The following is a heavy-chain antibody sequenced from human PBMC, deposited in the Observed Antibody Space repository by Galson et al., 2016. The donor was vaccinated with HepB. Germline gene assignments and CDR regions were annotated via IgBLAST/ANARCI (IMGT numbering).Heavy chain of an antibody. D-gene: IGHD3-9*01. V-gene: IGHV5-51*01. J-gene: IGHJ4*02. Sequence: QSGAEVKKPGESLKISCKASGYNFNTYWIGWVRQMTGKGLEWMGVIYPGDSDTRYSPSFEGQLPISADRSISTTDLQWSRLRASDTAIHYCARHEADLYNIFTGHWALRGIDYWGRGSLVTVSS. CDR2: IYPGDSDT. CDR3: ARHEADLYNIFTGHWALRGIDY. CDR1: GYNFNTYW.